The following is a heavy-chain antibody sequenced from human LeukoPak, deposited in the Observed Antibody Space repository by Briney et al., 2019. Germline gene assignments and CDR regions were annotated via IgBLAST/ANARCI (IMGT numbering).Heavy chain of an antibody. J-gene: IGHJ5*02. V-gene: IGHV4-34*01. CDR2: INHSGST. Sequence: PSETLSLTCAVYGGSFSGYYWSWIRQPPGKGLEWIGEINHSGSTNYNPSLKSRVTISVDTSKNQFSLKLSSVTAADTAVYYCARHFGYSYGFVGWFDPWGQGTLVTVSS. CDR1: GGSFSGYY. D-gene: IGHD5-18*01. CDR3: ARHFGYSYGFVGWFDP.